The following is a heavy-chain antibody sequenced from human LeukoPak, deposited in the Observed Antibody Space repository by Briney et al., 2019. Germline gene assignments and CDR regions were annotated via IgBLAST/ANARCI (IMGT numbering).Heavy chain of an antibody. CDR2: IYYTGPT. J-gene: IGHJ5*02. Sequence: SETLSLTCTVSGGSISAYYWNWIRQPPGKGLEWIGYIYYTGPTNYNPSLESRITISVDTSKNQFSLKLSSVTAADTAVYYCARSLYGGNPQFNWFDPWGQGTLVTVSS. CDR3: ARSLYGGNPQFNWFDP. V-gene: IGHV4-59*08. D-gene: IGHD4-23*01. CDR1: GGSISAYY.